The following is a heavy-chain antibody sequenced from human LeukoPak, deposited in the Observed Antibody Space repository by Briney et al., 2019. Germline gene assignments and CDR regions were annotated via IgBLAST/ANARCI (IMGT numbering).Heavy chain of an antibody. V-gene: IGHV1-18*01. CDR2: ISAYNGNT. CDR3: ARWPHDRIAVAY. J-gene: IGHJ4*02. D-gene: IGHD6-19*01. CDR1: GHTFTSYG. Sequence: ASVKVSCKASGHTFTSYGISWVRQAPGQGLEWMGWISAYNGNTNYAQKLQGRVTMTTDTSTSTAYMELRSLRSDDTAVYYCARWPHDRIAVAYWGQGTLVTVSS.